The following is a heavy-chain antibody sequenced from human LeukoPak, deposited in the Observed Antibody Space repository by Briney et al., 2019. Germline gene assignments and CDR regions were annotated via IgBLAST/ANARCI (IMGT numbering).Heavy chain of an antibody. CDR3: AKETSSGNFVTIDC. J-gene: IGHJ4*02. Sequence: GGSLRLSCAASGFTFSSYAMSWVRQAPGKGLEWVSAISGSGGNTYYADSVKGRFTISRDNSKNTLFLQMNSLRADDTAVYYCAKETSSGNFVTIDCWGQGALVTVSS. CDR2: ISGSGGNT. D-gene: IGHD1-26*01. CDR1: GFTFSSYA. V-gene: IGHV3-23*01.